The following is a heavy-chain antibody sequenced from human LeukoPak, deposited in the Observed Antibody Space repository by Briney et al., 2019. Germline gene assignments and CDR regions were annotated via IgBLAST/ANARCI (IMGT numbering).Heavy chain of an antibody. Sequence: MTSETLSLTCTVSGGSISSYYWSWIRQPPGKGLEWIGYIYYSGSTNYNPSLKSRVTISVDTSKNQFSLKLSSVTAADTAVYYCARGRGRQWLVRWPWLDLWGRGTLVTASS. CDR2: IYYSGST. D-gene: IGHD6-19*01. CDR1: GGSISSYY. CDR3: ARGRGRQWLVRWPWLDL. V-gene: IGHV4-59*01. J-gene: IGHJ2*01.